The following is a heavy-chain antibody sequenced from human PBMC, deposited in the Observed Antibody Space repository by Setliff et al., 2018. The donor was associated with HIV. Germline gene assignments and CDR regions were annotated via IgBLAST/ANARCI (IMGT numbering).Heavy chain of an antibody. Sequence: SETLSLTCTVSGGSTDSGSYYWAWIRQPPGKGLEWIGSMYYTGSTYYNPSLKSRVTISIDTSKNQFSLKLNSVTAADTAMYYCARDGGSSGWYFVLGYSDYWGLGTLVTVSS. CDR3: ARDGGSSGWYFVLGYSDY. CDR2: MYYTGST. CDR1: GGSTDSGSYY. D-gene: IGHD6-19*01. J-gene: IGHJ4*02. V-gene: IGHV4-39*02.